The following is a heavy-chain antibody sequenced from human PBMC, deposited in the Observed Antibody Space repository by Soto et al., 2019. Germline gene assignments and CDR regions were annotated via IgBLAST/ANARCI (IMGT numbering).Heavy chain of an antibody. CDR3: ARDPVTAD. Sequence: VGSLRLSCATSGFTLNDYYISWVRQVPGKGLEWVGNIKGDGSDPHYVDSVKGRFTISRDNAENLIYLQMNHLRVEDTAMYYCARDPVTADWGQGTPVTVSS. J-gene: IGHJ4*02. CDR2: IKGDGSDP. CDR1: GFTLNDYY. V-gene: IGHV3-7*03.